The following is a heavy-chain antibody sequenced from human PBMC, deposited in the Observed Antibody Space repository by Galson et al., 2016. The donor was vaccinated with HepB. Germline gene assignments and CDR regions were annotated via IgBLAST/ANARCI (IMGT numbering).Heavy chain of an antibody. Sequence: PALVKPTQTLTLTCTFSGFSLSTSGVGVGWIRQSPGKALEWLALIYWDDDKRYSPSLKSRLTITKDTSKNQVNLTLTDMDPVDTATYYCANRGFPIFGVVIASSSYAFYVWGQGTLVIVSS. J-gene: IGHJ3*01. CDR1: GFSLSTSGVG. V-gene: IGHV2-5*02. D-gene: IGHD3-3*01. CDR2: IYWDDDK. CDR3: ANRGFPIFGVVIASSSYAFYV.